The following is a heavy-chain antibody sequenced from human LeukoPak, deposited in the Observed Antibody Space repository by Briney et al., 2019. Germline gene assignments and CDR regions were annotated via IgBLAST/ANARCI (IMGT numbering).Heavy chain of an antibody. CDR1: GYSFSTHW. CDR3: AREPDIVHAFDI. V-gene: IGHV1-2*02. D-gene: IGHD2-8*01. CDR2: INPNSGGT. J-gene: IGHJ3*02. Sequence: ASVKVSCKASGYSFSTHWMHWVRQAPGQGLEWMGWINPNSGGTNYAQKFQGRVTMTRDTSISTAYMELSRLRSDDTAVYYCAREPDIVHAFDIWGQGTMVTVSS.